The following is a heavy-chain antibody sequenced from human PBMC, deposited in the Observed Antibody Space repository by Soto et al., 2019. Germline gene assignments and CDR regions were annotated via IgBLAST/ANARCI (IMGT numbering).Heavy chain of an antibody. J-gene: IGHJ6*02. D-gene: IGHD6-6*01. CDR2: IWYDGSNK. Sequence: PGGSPRISCASSGVTFNSYGMHLVRQDPGKGLEWVAVIWYDGSNKYYADSVKGRFTISRDNSKNTLYLQMNSLRAEDTAVYYCARVAYSSSSYYYYYGMDVWGQGTTVTVSS. CDR3: ARVAYSSSSYYYYYGMDV. V-gene: IGHV3-33*01. CDR1: GVTFNSYG.